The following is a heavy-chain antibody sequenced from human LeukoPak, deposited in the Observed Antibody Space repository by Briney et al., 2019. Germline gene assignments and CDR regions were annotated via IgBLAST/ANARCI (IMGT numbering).Heavy chain of an antibody. CDR2: TYPGDSDT. CDR3: ARQGSGSYSSGWYSDY. V-gene: IGHV5-51*01. Sequence: GGSLKISCKTSGYIFTNYWIGWVRQMSGKGLEWMGITYPGDSDTRYSPSFQGQVTISTDKSISTAYLQWRSLKASDTAMYYCARQGSGSYSSGWYSDYWGQGTLVTVSS. J-gene: IGHJ4*02. D-gene: IGHD6-19*01. CDR1: GYIFTNYW.